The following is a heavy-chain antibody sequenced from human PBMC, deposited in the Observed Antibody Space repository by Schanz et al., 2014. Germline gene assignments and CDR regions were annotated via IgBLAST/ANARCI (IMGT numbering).Heavy chain of an antibody. Sequence: QVQLVQSGAEVKKPGASVKVSCKASGYTFTSYDINWVRQATGQGLEWMGWMNSKTGNTGYAQRFQGRVTMTRNTSITTAYLELSSLRSGDTAVYYCTKGRTFGRWGQGTRSPSPQ. D-gene: IGHD3-16*01. CDR3: TKGRTFGR. CDR1: GYTFTSYD. CDR2: MNSKTGNT. J-gene: IGHJ4*02. V-gene: IGHV1-8*01.